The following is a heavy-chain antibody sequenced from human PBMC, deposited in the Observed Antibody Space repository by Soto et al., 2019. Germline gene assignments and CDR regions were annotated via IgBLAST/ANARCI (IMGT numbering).Heavy chain of an antibody. CDR1: GFTFDAYD. CDR2: TDWYCCRL. D-gene: IGHD3-9*01. CDR3: VKQNTGYTRIYFSQYFES. Sequence: PGGSLRLSCAASGFTFDAYDIHWLRQPPRKDLEWSANTDWYCCRLSYIDAVRGRVTISRDEAKNSRSPPMDRSPADDRADSYYVKQNTGYTRIYFSQYFESWRQGTLVAASS. V-gene: IGHV3-9*01. J-gene: IGHJ4*01.